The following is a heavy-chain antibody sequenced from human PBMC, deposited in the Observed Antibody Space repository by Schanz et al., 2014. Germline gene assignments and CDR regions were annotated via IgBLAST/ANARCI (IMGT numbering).Heavy chain of an antibody. J-gene: IGHJ6*02. Sequence: QVQLVQSWAAVKGPGASVKVSCQAFGDTFSKYNIMRVRQVLGQGLEWLGRIMPLRGIGNNAWKFQDRLTITANKSMNITYMELSSLGTEDTSVYYCTRLRRADPNGFDVWGQGTTVTVS. CDR1: GDTFSKYN. V-gene: IGHV1-69*09. CDR3: TRLRRADPNGFDV. CDR2: IMPLRGIG. D-gene: IGHD6-19*01.